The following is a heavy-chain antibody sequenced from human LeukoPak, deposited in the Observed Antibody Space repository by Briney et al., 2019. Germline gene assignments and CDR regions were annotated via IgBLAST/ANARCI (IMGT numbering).Heavy chain of an antibody. J-gene: IGHJ5*02. V-gene: IGHV4-39*07. CDR3: ARGPAYYYDSSGYPRRDNWLDP. Sequence: SETLSLTCTVSGGSISSSSYYWGWIRQPPGKGLEWIGSIYYSGSTYYNPSLKSRVTISVDTSKNQFSLKLSSVTAADTAVYYCARGPAYYYDSSGYPRRDNWLDPWGQGTLVTVSS. CDR1: GGSISSSSYY. CDR2: IYYSGST. D-gene: IGHD3-22*01.